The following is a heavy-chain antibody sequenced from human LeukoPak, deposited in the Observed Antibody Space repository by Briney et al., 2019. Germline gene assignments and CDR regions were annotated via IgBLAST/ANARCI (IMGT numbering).Heavy chain of an antibody. J-gene: IGHJ4*02. CDR3: ARDLGSSWQ. V-gene: IGHV3-11*01. Sequence: GGSLRLSCAASGFTFSDYYMSWIRQAPGKGLEWISYISRDGSTVYYADSVKGRFTVSRDNAKNSLYLQMNTLRAEDTAVYYCARDLGSSWQWGQGTLVTVSS. D-gene: IGHD6-13*01. CDR1: GFTFSDYY. CDR2: ISRDGSTV.